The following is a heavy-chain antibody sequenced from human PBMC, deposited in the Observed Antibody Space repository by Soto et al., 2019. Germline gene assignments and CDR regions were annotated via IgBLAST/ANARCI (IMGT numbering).Heavy chain of an antibody. CDR3: ALDHGSGSYYKDY. D-gene: IGHD3-10*01. J-gene: IGHJ4*02. CDR2: ISSSSSTI. V-gene: IGHV3-48*01. CDR1: GFTFSSYS. Sequence: GGSLRLSCAASGFTFSSYSMNWVRQAPGKGLEWVSYISSSSSTIYYADSVKGRFTISRDNAKNSLYLQMNSLRAEDTAVYYCALDHGSGSYYKDYWGQGTLVTVSS.